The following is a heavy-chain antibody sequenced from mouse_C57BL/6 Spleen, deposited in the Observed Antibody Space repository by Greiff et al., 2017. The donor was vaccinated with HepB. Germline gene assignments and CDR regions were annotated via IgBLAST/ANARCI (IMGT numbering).Heavy chain of an antibody. CDR3: ARGGNSFAY. CDR1: GFTFSSYG. CDR2: ISSGGSYT. D-gene: IGHD2-1*01. J-gene: IGHJ3*01. V-gene: IGHV5-6*01. Sequence: EVQGVESGGDLVKPGGSLKLSCAASGFTFSSYGMSWVRQTPDKRLEWVATISSGGSYTYYPDSVKGRFTISRDNAKNTLYLQMSSLKSEDTAMYYCARGGNSFAYWGQGTLVTVSA.